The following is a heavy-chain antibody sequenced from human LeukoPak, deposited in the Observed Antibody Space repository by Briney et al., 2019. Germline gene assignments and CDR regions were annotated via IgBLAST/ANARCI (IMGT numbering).Heavy chain of an antibody. V-gene: IGHV4-59*01. CDR3: ARGAAGYSYG. Sequence: PSDSLSLTCTVSGASMSSYYRSWIRQPPGKGLEWIGHIYYSGSTNYNPSLKSRVTISIDTSKNQFSLRLSSVTAADTAVYYCARGAAGYSYGWGQGTLVTVSS. D-gene: IGHD5-18*01. CDR1: GASMSSYY. J-gene: IGHJ4*02. CDR2: IYYSGST.